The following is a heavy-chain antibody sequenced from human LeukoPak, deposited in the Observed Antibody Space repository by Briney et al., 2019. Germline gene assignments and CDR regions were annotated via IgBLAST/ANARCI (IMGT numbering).Heavy chain of an antibody. CDR1: GFTFYDYA. J-gene: IGHJ4*02. V-gene: IGHV3-9*01. CDR3: AKDTKLAVAGTLDY. D-gene: IGHD6-19*01. CDR2: ISWNSGSI. Sequence: PGRSLRLSCAASGFTFYDYAMQWVRHAPGKGVEWVSGISWNSGSIVYADSVKGRFTISRDNAKNSLYLQMNSLRAEDTALYYCAKDTKLAVAGTLDYWGQGTLVTVSS.